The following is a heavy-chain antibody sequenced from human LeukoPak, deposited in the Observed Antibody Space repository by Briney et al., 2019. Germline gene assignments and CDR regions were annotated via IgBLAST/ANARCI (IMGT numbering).Heavy chain of an antibody. Sequence: ASVKVSCKASGYTFTGYYMHWVRQAPGQGLEWMGWINPNSGGTNYVQKFQGRFTMTRDTSISTAYMELSRLRSDDTAVYYCARGYYYDSSGSWGQGTLVTVSS. CDR1: GYTFTGYY. V-gene: IGHV1-2*02. CDR3: ARGYYYDSSGS. J-gene: IGHJ5*02. D-gene: IGHD3-22*01. CDR2: INPNSGGT.